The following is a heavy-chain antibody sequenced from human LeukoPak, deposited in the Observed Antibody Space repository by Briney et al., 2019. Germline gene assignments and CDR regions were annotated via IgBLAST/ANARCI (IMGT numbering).Heavy chain of an antibody. Sequence: GGSLRLSCAASGFTFSSYGMHWVRQAPGKGLEWVAVISYDGSNKYYADSVKGRFTISRDNSKNTLYLQMNSLRAEDTAVYYCAEDLVIAAAGTDWGQGTLVTVSS. J-gene: IGHJ4*02. CDR2: ISYDGSNK. CDR1: GFTFSSYG. D-gene: IGHD6-13*01. CDR3: AEDLVIAAAGTD. V-gene: IGHV3-30*18.